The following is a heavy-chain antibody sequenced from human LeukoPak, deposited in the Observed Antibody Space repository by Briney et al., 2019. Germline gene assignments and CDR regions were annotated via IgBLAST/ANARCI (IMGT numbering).Heavy chain of an antibody. J-gene: IGHJ4*02. CDR2: IYSGGRT. CDR3: ARGVAAAEDY. D-gene: IGHD6-13*01. V-gene: IGHV3-66*01. Sequence: PGGSLRLSCAASGFTVSSNYMSWVRQAPGKGLEWVSVIYSGGRTYYADSAKGRFTISRDKSKNTLYLQMNSLRVEDTAVYYCARGVAAAEDYWGQGTLVTVSS. CDR1: GFTVSSNY.